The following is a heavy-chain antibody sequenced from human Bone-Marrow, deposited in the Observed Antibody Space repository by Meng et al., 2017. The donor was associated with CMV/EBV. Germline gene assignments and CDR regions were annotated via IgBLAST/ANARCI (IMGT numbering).Heavy chain of an antibody. CDR3: ASAYCSGGSPSCYYYYYGMDV. Sequence: TFSSYWMSWVRQAPGKGLEWIGNIYYSGSTYYNPSLKSRVTISVDTSKNQFSLKLSSVTAADTAVYYCASAYCSGGSPSCYYYYYGMDVWGQGTTVTVSS. CDR2: IYYSGST. D-gene: IGHD2-15*01. CDR1: TFSSYW. J-gene: IGHJ6*02. V-gene: IGHV4-39*07.